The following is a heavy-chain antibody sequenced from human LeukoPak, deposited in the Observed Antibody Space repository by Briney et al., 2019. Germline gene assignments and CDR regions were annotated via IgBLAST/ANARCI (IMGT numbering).Heavy chain of an antibody. Sequence: GGSLRLSCAASGFTFSSYFMSWVRQAPGKGLEGVAVISYDGNNKYYADSVKGRFTISRDNSKNTLYLQMNSLRAEDTAVYYCARDLKALKGVYWGQGTLVTVSS. V-gene: IGHV3-30-3*01. CDR1: GFTFSSYF. J-gene: IGHJ4*02. D-gene: IGHD3-16*01. CDR3: ARDLKALKGVY. CDR2: ISYDGNNK.